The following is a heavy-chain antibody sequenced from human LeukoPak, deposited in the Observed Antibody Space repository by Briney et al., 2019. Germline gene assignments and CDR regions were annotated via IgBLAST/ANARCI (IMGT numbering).Heavy chain of an antibody. J-gene: IGHJ6*03. Sequence: PSETLSLTCTVSGYSISSGYYWGWIRPPPGKGLEWIRSIYHSGSTYYNPSLKSRVTISVDTSKNQFSLKLSSVTAADTAVYYCAREVYGDGYNPGYYYYMDVWGKGTTVTVSS. CDR1: GYSISSGYY. V-gene: IGHV4-38-2*02. CDR3: AREVYGDGYNPGYYYYMDV. D-gene: IGHD5-24*01. CDR2: IYHSGST.